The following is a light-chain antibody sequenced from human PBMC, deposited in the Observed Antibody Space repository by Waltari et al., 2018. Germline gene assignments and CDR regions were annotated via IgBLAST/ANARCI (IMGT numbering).Light chain of an antibody. CDR2: DVS. Sequence: QSALTQPASVSGSPGQSITISCTGTSSDVGGYNYVAWYQQHPGKAPKLMIYDVSNRPSRVSNRFSGLQAEDEADYYCSSYISSSTLELFGGGTSLTVL. V-gene: IGLV2-14*03. CDR1: SSDVGGYNY. J-gene: IGLJ2*01. CDR3: SSYISSSTLEL.